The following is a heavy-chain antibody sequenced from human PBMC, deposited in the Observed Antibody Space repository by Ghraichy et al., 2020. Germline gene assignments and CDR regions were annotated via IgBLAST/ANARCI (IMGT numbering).Heavy chain of an antibody. D-gene: IGHD2-2*01. V-gene: IGHV1-2*04. CDR3: ARGEGEYQLYSGAWFDP. CDR2: INPNSGGT. Sequence: ASVKVSCKASGYTFTGYYMHWVRQAPGQGLEWMGWINPNSGGTNYAQKFQGWVTMTRDTSISTAYMELSRLRSDDTAVYYCARGEGEYQLYSGAWFDPWGQGTLVTVSS. CDR1: GYTFTGYY. J-gene: IGHJ5*02.